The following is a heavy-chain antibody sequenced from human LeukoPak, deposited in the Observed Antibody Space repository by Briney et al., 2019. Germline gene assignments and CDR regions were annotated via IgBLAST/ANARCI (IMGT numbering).Heavy chain of an antibody. Sequence: ASVKVSCKASGGTFSSYPISWVRQAPGQGLEWMGGIIPIFGTANYAQKFQGRVTITADESTSTAYMELSSLRSEDTAVYYCASFYPYGGYEDYWGQGTLVTVSS. D-gene: IGHD5-12*01. J-gene: IGHJ4*02. CDR3: ASFYPYGGYEDY. CDR1: GGTFSSYP. V-gene: IGHV1-69*13. CDR2: IIPIFGTA.